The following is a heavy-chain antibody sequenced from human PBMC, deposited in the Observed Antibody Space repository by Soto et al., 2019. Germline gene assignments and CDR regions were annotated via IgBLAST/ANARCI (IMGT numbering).Heavy chain of an antibody. J-gene: IGHJ6*02. Sequence: PSETLSLTCTVSGGSISSYYWSWIRQPPGKGLEWIWYIYYSGSTNYNPSLKSRVTISVDTSKNQFSLKLSSVTAADTGVYYCARDRGRYCSSTSCHTKSYYGMDVWGQGTTVT. D-gene: IGHD2-2*01. CDR3: ARDRGRYCSSTSCHTKSYYGMDV. V-gene: IGHV4-59*01. CDR2: IYYSGST. CDR1: GGSISSYY.